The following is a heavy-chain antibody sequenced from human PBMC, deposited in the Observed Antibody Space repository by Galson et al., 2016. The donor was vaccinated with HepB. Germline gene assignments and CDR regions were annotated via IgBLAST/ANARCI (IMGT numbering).Heavy chain of an antibody. CDR2: IYYSGRT. V-gene: IGHV4-59*01. CDR3: ARDDSGGWYGFPYDMDV. J-gene: IGHJ6*02. Sequence: ETLSLTCTVSGASISGYYLSWIRQPPGKGLAWIGYIYYSGRTNYNPSLKSRVPISVDTSKNQFSLKLSSVTAADTAVYYCARDDSGGWYGFPYDMDVWGQGTTVTVSS. CDR1: GASISGYY. D-gene: IGHD6-19*01.